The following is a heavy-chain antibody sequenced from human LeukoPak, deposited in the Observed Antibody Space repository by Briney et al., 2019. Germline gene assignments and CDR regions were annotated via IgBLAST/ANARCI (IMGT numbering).Heavy chain of an antibody. D-gene: IGHD1-14*01. V-gene: IGHV6-1*01. CDR1: GDSVSSNSAA. Sequence: SQTLSLTCAISGDSVSSNSAAWNWIRQSPSRGLEWLGRIYYRSKWKNDYAVSVKSRISVNADTSKNQFSLQLNSVSPEDTAVYYCVRDEPGPDTNFDCWGQGILVTVSS. CDR3: VRDEPGPDTNFDC. CDR2: IYYRSKWKN. J-gene: IGHJ4*02.